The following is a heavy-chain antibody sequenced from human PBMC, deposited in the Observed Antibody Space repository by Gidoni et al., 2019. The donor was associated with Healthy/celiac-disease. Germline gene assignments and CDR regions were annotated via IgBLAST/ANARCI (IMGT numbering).Heavy chain of an antibody. Sequence: EVQLLESGGGLVQPGGSLRLSCAASGFPFSSYAMRWVRQAPGKGLEWVSAISGSGGSTYYADSVKGRFTSSRDNSKNTLYLQMNSLRAEDTAVYYWATDCSGGSCYSGNWFDPWGQGTLVTVSS. V-gene: IGHV3-23*01. D-gene: IGHD2-15*01. J-gene: IGHJ5*02. CDR2: ISGSGGST. CDR3: ATDCSGGSCYSGNWFDP. CDR1: GFPFSSYA.